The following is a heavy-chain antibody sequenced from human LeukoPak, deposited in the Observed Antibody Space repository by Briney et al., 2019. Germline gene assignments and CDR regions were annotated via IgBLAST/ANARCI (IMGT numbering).Heavy chain of an antibody. CDR3: ARDSVSNYYFDY. V-gene: IGHV3-11*04. CDR2: ISPSGATI. D-gene: IGHD4-11*01. J-gene: IGHJ4*02. Sequence: GGSLRLSCAASGFTFSDYYMSWIRQAPGKGLEWVSYISPSGATISYADSVKGRFTISRDNSKNTLYLQMNSLRAEDTAVYYCARDSVSNYYFDYWGQGTLVTVSS. CDR1: GFTFSDYY.